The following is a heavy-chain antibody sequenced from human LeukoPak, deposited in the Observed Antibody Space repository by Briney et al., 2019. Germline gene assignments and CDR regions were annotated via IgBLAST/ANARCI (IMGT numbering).Heavy chain of an antibody. CDR1: GGTFSSYA. CDR2: IIPIFGTA. J-gene: IGHJ5*02. CDR3: ARAEWRYYYDSSGYNWFDP. V-gene: IGHV1-69*06. D-gene: IGHD3-22*01. Sequence: GASVKVSCKASGGTFSSYAISWVRQAPGQGLEWMGGIIPIFGTANYAQKFQGRVTITADKSTSTAYMELSSLRSEDTAVYYCARAEWRYYYDSSGYNWFDPWGQGTLVTVSS.